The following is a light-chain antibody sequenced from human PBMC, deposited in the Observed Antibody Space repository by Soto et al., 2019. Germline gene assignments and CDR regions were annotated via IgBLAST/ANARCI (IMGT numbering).Light chain of an antibody. Sequence: QSVLXQPPSVSGAPGQRVTISCPGSSSNIGAGYDVHWYQQLPGTAPKLLIYGNSNRPSGVPDRFSGSKSGTSASLAITGLQAEDEAGYYCQSYDSSLSGYVFGTGTKVTVL. CDR1: SSNIGAGYD. CDR2: GNS. V-gene: IGLV1-40*01. CDR3: QSYDSSLSGYV. J-gene: IGLJ1*01.